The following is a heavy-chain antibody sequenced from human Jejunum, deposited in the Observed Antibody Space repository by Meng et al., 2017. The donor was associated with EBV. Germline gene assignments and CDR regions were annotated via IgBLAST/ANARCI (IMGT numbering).Heavy chain of an antibody. CDR2: ISGSGGST. Sequence: EVGVWEAGGDLGQAGGSLSLSGGATVYIFSRHAMSCVRQAPGKGLEWVSYISGSGGSTYYTDSVKGRFTISRDNSKDTLYLQMNSLRAEDTAVYYCTNSPSGEYLLDYWGQGTLVTVSS. CDR3: TNSPSGEYLLDY. J-gene: IGHJ4*02. CDR1: VYIFSRHA. D-gene: IGHD2/OR15-2a*01. V-gene: IGHV3-23*01.